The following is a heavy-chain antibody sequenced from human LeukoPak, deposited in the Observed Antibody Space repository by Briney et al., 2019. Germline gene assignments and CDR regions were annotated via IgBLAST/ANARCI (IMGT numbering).Heavy chain of an antibody. J-gene: IGHJ4*02. CDR2: IKQAGSEN. CDR1: GFIFSSYW. CDR3: ARVRGDYYFDY. V-gene: IGHV3-7*01. D-gene: IGHD3-16*01. Sequence: GGSLRLSCATSGFIFSSYWMTWVRQAPGKGLEWVANIKQAGSENSYVDSVRGRFTVSRDNAKNSLYLQINSLRAEDTAVYHCARVRGDYYFDYWGQGTLVTVSS.